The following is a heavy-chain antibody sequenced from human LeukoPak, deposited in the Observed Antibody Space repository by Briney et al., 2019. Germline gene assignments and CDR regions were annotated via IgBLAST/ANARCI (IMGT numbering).Heavy chain of an antibody. CDR3: ARQRAGFRVSDP. J-gene: IGHJ5*02. CDR1: GDSISSRSYY. V-gene: IGHV4-39*01. Sequence: PSETLSLTCTVSGDSISSRSYYWGWIRQPPGKGLEWIGSIYYSGSTYYNPSLKSRVTISVNTSKNQFSLKLSSVTAADTAVYYCARQRAGFRVSDPWGQGTLVTVSS. CDR2: IYYSGST. D-gene: IGHD3-10*01.